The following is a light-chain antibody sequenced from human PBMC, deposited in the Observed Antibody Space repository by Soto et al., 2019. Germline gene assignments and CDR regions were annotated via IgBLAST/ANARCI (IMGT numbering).Light chain of an antibody. J-gene: IGKJ5*01. CDR2: AAS. CDR3: QQDYSTPSST. V-gene: IGKV1-39*01. CDR1: QTISSY. Sequence: DIQMTQSPSSLSASVGDRVTITCRASQTISSYLNWYQQKPGKAPKLLIFAASSLQSGVPSRFSGSGSGTDFTLTICSLQPEDFATYYYQQDYSTPSSTFGQGRRLESK.